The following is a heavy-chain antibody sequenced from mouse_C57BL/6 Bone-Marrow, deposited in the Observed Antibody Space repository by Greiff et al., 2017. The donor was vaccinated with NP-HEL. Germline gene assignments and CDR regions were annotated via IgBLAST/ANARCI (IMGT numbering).Heavy chain of an antibody. V-gene: IGHV1-39*01. CDR1: GYSFTDYN. D-gene: IGHD1-1*01. CDR2: INPNYGTT. CDR3: AREGTSYYYGSSAWFAY. J-gene: IGHJ3*01. Sequence: EVHLVESGPELVKPGASVKISCKASGYSFTDYNMNWVKQSNGKSLEWIGVINPNYGTTSYNQKFKGKATLTVDQSSSTAYMQLNSLTSEDSAVYYCAREGTSYYYGSSAWFAYWGQGTLVTVSA.